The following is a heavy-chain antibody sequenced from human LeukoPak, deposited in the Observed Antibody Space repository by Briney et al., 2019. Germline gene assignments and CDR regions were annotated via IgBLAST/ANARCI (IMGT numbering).Heavy chain of an antibody. V-gene: IGHV1-8*01. CDR3: ARGRGSGHKENWFDP. CDR1: VYAFTTYD. D-gene: IGHD6-19*01. J-gene: IGHJ5*02. Sequence: ASVKLSCKASVYAFTTYDINWVRQAPGQGPEWMGWMNPNSGNTGYTQNFQGRVTMTRNTSISTAYMELSSLKSEDTAVYYCARGRGSGHKENWFDPWGQGTLVTVSS. CDR2: MNPNSGNT.